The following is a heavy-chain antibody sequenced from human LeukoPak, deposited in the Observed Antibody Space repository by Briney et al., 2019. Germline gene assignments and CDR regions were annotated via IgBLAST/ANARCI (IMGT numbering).Heavy chain of an antibody. CDR3: ASVLSSSGWYDGWFDP. J-gene: IGHJ5*02. CDR1: GGCISSYY. Sequence: SETLSLTCTVSGGCISSYYWSWIRQPPGKGLEWIGYIYYSGSTNYNPSLKSRVTISVDTSKNQFSLKLSSVTAADTAVYYCASVLSSSGWYDGWFDPWGQGTLVTVSS. CDR2: IYYSGST. V-gene: IGHV4-59*01. D-gene: IGHD6-19*01.